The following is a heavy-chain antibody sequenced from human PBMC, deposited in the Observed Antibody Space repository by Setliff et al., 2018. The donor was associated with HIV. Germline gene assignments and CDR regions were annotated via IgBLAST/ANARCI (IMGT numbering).Heavy chain of an antibody. CDR1: GGSFSGYS. J-gene: IGHJ6*02. V-gene: IGHV4-34*01. D-gene: IGHD6-19*01. Sequence: SETLSLTCAFYGGSFSGYSWSWIRQPPGKGLEWIGPIYYIGGSYDNTSLKRRVTSSVDPSKNQSSRKLISVTAADTAVNYCAREGSSGWYRTGNLAYGMDFWGQGTTVTVSS. CDR3: AREGSSGWYRTGNLAYGMDF. CDR2: IYYIGGS.